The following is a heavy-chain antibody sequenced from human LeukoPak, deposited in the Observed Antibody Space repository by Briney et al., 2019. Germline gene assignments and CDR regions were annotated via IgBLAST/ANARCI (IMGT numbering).Heavy chain of an antibody. J-gene: IGHJ4*02. D-gene: IGHD3-22*01. Sequence: SETLSLTCSVSGGSISSLYWSWIRQPPGKGLEWIGYIYYTGSTNYNPSLKSRVTMFVDMSKNQFSLRLSSVTAADTAVYYCARHQRPNYYDRSGPPDYWGQGTLVTVSS. CDR2: IYYTGST. CDR1: GGSISSLY. CDR3: ARHQRPNYYDRSGPPDY. V-gene: IGHV4-59*08.